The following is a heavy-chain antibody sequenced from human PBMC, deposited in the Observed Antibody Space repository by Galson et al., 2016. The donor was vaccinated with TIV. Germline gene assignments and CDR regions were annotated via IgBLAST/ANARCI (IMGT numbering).Heavy chain of an antibody. CDR3: ARQLGAGGVTFFGLGV. CDR1: GYNFSKYD. Sequence: SVKVSCKASGYNFSKYDINWVRQAAGQGLEWMGWLNPNTGDTGYAEKFQGRVTMTSDTSLHTAFMDLSGLRFDDTAVYFWARQLGAGGVTFFGLGVWGQGTTVTVSS. V-gene: IGHV1-8*01. CDR2: LNPNTGDT. J-gene: IGHJ6*02. D-gene: IGHD1-1*01.